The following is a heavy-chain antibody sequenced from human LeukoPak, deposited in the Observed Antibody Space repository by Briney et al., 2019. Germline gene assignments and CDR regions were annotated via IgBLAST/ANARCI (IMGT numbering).Heavy chain of an antibody. D-gene: IGHD6-19*01. Sequence: SESLSLTCTVSGGSISSYYWSWIRPPAGKGLEWIGRIYTSGSTNYNPSLKSRVTMSVDTSKNQFSLKLSSVTAADTAVYYCARDGTAVAGLDYWGQGTLVTVSS. J-gene: IGHJ4*02. CDR3: ARDGTAVAGLDY. CDR1: GGSISSYY. V-gene: IGHV4-4*07. CDR2: IYTSGST.